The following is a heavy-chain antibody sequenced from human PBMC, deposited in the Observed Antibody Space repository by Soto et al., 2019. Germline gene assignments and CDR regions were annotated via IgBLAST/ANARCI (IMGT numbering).Heavy chain of an antibody. J-gene: IGHJ6*02. V-gene: IGHV1-2*04. CDR2: INPKSGGT. CDR3: ARGDSTDCSNGVCSFFYSLDMDV. Sequence: QVQLVQSGAEVKKPGASVKVSCKASGYSFTDYHIHWVRQAPGQGLEWLGRINPKSGGTSTAQKFQGWVTMTTDTSICTASMVLTRLSSDDTAIYYCARGDSTDCSNGVCSFFYSLDMDVWGQGTTVAVSS. D-gene: IGHD2-8*01. CDR1: GYSFTDYH.